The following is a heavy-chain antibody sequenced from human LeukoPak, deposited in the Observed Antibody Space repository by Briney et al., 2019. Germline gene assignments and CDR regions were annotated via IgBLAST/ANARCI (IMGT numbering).Heavy chain of an antibody. V-gene: IGHV4-38-2*02. CDR1: AYSISSGYY. D-gene: IGHD1-26*01. CDR3: ARPHSGSPYFGY. J-gene: IGHJ4*02. CDR2: ITHSGST. Sequence: SETLSLTCTVSAYSISSGYYWGWIRQPPGKGLEWIGEITHSGSTNYNPSLKSRVTITIDTSKNQFSLKLSSVTAADTAVYYCARPHSGSPYFGYWGQGTLVTVSS.